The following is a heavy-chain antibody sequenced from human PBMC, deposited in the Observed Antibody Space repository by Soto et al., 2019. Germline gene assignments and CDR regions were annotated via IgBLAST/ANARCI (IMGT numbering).Heavy chain of an antibody. Sequence: ASVKVSCKASGGTFSSYAISWVRQAPGQGLEWMGGIIPIFGTANYAQKFQGRVTITADESTSTAYMELSSLRSEDTAVYYCARKADYYGSGSYFLADYYYYGMDVWGQGTTVTVSS. CDR2: IIPIFGTA. J-gene: IGHJ6*02. V-gene: IGHV1-69*13. CDR1: GGTFSSYA. D-gene: IGHD3-10*01. CDR3: ARKADYYGSGSYFLADYYYYGMDV.